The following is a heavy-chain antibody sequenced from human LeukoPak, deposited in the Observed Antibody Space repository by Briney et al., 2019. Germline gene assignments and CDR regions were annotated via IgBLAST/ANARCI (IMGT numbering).Heavy chain of an antibody. CDR2: IYYSGST. J-gene: IGHJ4*02. CDR3: ARAIRGYSGYAVDY. D-gene: IGHD5-12*01. CDR1: GGSISSYY. V-gene: IGHV4-59*01. Sequence: SETLSLTCTVSGGSISSYYWSWIRQPPGKGLEWIGYIYYSGSTNYNPSLKSRVTISVDTSKNQFSLKLSSATAADTAVYYCARAIRGYSGYAVDYWGQGTLVTVSS.